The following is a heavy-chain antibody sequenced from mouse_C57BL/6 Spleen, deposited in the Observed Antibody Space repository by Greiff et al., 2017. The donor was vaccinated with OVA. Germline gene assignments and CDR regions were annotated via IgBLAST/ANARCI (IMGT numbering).Heavy chain of an antibody. CDR1: GYTFTSYW. V-gene: IGHV1-50*01. D-gene: IGHD4-1*02. CDR2: IDPSASYT. CDR3: ARGDSNWDWAY. J-gene: IGHJ3*01. Sequence: QVQLQQPGAELVKPGASVTLSCKASGYTFTSYWMQWVKQRPGQGLEWIGEIDPSASYTYYNQKFKGKATLTVDTSSRTAYMQLSSLTSDDSAVYYCARGDSNWDWAYWGQGTLVTVSA.